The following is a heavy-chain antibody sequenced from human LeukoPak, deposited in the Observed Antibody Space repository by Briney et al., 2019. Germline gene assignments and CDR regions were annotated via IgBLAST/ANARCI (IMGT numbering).Heavy chain of an antibody. V-gene: IGHV4-4*07. D-gene: IGHD3-22*01. CDR2: IYTSGST. CDR1: GGSISSYY. Sequence: SETLSLTCTVSGGSISSYYWSWIRQPAGKGLEWIGRIYTSGSTNYNPSLKSRVTVSVDTSKNQFSLKLSSVTAADTAVYYCARDLGNYDSSGYYISNWFDPWGQGTLVTVSS. J-gene: IGHJ5*02. CDR3: ARDLGNYDSSGYYISNWFDP.